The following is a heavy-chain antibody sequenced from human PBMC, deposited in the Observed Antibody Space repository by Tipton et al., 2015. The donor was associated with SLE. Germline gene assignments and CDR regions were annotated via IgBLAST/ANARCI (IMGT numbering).Heavy chain of an antibody. Sequence: SLRLSCAASGFTFSSHIMHWVRQTPGKGLEWVAVISYDGSIQLYGDSVKGRFTISRDNFKNTLNLQMNSLTIEDTAMYYCTKNQGVTNDYAGPFDIWGQGTMVTVSS. CDR3: TKNQGVTNDYAGPFDI. J-gene: IGHJ3*02. V-gene: IGHV3-30-3*01. CDR2: ISYDGSIQ. CDR1: GFTFSSHI. D-gene: IGHD4-17*01.